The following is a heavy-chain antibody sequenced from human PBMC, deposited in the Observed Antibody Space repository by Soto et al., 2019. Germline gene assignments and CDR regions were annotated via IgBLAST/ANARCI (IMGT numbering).Heavy chain of an antibody. V-gene: IGHV3-9*01. CDR2: ISRDSRSI. D-gene: IGHD4-17*01. J-gene: IGHJ4*02. CDR3: VKAALTTVAYYFDY. CDR1: GFRFDDYG. Sequence: GGSLRLSCEVSGFRFDDYGMHWVRQAPGKGLEWIAGISRDSRSISYGASMKGRFTISRDNAKNSLYLQLNSLRADDTAFYYCVKAALTTVAYYFDYWGQGAMVTVS.